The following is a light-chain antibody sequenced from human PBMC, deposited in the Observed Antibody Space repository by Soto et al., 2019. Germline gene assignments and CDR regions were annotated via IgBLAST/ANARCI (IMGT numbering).Light chain of an antibody. J-gene: IGLJ1*01. CDR1: SSDVGGYNY. CDR2: EVS. CDR3: SLYTSSSTSYV. V-gene: IGLV2-14*01. Sequence: QSVLTQPASVSGSPGQSITISCTGTSSDVGGYNYVSWYQQHPGKAPKLMIFEVSNRPSGVSNRFSGSKSGNTASLTISGLQAEDEADYYCSLYTSSSTSYVFATGTQVTVL.